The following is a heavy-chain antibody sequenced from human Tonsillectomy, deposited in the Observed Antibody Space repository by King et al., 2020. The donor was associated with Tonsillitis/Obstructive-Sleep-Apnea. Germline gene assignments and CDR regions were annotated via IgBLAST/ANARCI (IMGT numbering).Heavy chain of an antibody. CDR2: IFSKDEK. D-gene: IGHD3-9*01. V-gene: IGHV2-26*01. CDR3: ARRIDYDILTGPFDY. CDR1: GFSLTNARMG. Sequence: VTLKESGPVLVKPPETLTLTCTVSGFSLTNARMGVSWIRQPPGKALEWLAHIFSKDEKSYSTSLKSRLTISKDTSRSQVVLTMTNMDPVDTATYYCARRIDYDILTGPFDYWGQGTLVTVSS. J-gene: IGHJ4*02.